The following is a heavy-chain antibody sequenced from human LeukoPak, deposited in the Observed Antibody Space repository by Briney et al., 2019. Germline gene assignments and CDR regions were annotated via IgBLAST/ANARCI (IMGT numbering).Heavy chain of an antibody. Sequence: ASVKVSCKASGYTFTGYYIHWVRQAPGQGLEWMGWINPHSGGTNYAQKFQGGVTMTRDTSITTAYMELRGLRSDDTAMYYCARDVGITVADSFDPWGQGTLVTVSS. J-gene: IGHJ5*02. D-gene: IGHD6-19*01. CDR3: ARDVGITVADSFDP. CDR2: INPHSGGT. CDR1: GYTFTGYY. V-gene: IGHV1-2*02.